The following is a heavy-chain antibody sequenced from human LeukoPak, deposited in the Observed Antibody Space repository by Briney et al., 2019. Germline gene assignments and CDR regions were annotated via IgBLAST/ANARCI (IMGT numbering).Heavy chain of an antibody. V-gene: IGHV3-7*01. D-gene: IGHD4-17*01. J-gene: IGHJ3*02. CDR3: ARLRDTTVTSPADAFGI. Sequence: PGGSLRLSCAASGTVFNSYTMSWVRQAPGKGLEWVANIKQDGSEKYYVDSVKGRFTISRDNAKNSLYLQMNSLRAEDTAVYYCARLRDTTVTSPADAFGIWGQGTMVTVSS. CDR1: GTVFNSYT. CDR2: IKQDGSEK.